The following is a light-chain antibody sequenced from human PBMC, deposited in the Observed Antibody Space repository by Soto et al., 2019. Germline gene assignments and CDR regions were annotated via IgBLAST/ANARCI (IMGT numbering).Light chain of an antibody. CDR1: QSLVHRSGDTL. V-gene: IGKV2-30*02. CDR3: MEGKYRKT. Sequence: DVVMTQSPLSLRVTLGQPASISCRSSQSLVHRSGDTLLTWFHQRPGQAPRRLIYKVSRRDAGVPDRFSGSGSGTDFTLTISRVEAEDVGTYYCMEGKYRKTFGQGTKLEIK. CDR2: KVS. J-gene: IGKJ2*01.